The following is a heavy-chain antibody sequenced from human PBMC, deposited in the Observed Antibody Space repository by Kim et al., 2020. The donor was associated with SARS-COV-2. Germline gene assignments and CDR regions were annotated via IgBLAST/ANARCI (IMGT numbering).Heavy chain of an antibody. J-gene: IGHJ4*02. CDR2: INPHSGDT. V-gene: IGHV1-2*02. CDR1: GYTLTGFY. Sequence: ASVKVSCKTSGYTLTGFYIHWVRQAPGQGLEWMGWINPHSGDTNSAQTSLGRGTMTRNTTLSTANHELSSLMTDATAVYYCTREDYWGQGTLVTVSP. CDR3: TREDY.